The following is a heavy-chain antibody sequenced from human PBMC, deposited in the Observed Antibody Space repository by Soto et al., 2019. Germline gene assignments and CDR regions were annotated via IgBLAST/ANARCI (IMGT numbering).Heavy chain of an antibody. V-gene: IGHV4-34*01. CDR1: GGSFSGYY. CDR2: INHSGST. Sequence: SETLSLTCAVYGGSFSGYYWIWIRQPPGKGLEWIGEINHSGSTNYNPSLKSRVTISVDTSKNQFSLKLSSVTAADTAVYYCARDVPPGYSSSSAWGQGTLVTVSS. D-gene: IGHD6-6*01. CDR3: ARDVPPGYSSSSA. J-gene: IGHJ4*02.